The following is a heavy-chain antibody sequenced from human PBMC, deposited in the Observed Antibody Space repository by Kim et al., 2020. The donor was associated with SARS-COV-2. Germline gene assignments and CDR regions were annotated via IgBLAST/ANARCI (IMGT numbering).Heavy chain of an antibody. J-gene: IGHJ5*01. Sequence: RGSLRLSCAASGFTFSDYWMNWVRQAPGKGLEWVGNIKPDGSDKYYVDSVKGRFTISRDNAKNSLYLQMNSLRAEDTAMYYCSRDSRSLTADSWGQGTLVTVSA. CDR3: SRDSRSLTADS. V-gene: IGHV3-7*01. CDR2: IKPDGSDK. D-gene: IGHD2-2*01. CDR1: GFTFSDYW.